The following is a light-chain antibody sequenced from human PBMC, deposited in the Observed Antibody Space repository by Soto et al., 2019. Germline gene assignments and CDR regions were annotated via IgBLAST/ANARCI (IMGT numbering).Light chain of an antibody. CDR1: QSVSSN. Sequence: EIVITQSPATLSVSPGERATLSCRASQSVSSNLAWYQQKPGQAPRLLIYGASTRATGIPARFSGSGSGTDFTLTISSLQPEDVATYYCQKYNSAPRTFGQGTKVDIK. V-gene: IGKV3-15*01. J-gene: IGKJ1*01. CDR3: QKYNSAPRT. CDR2: GAS.